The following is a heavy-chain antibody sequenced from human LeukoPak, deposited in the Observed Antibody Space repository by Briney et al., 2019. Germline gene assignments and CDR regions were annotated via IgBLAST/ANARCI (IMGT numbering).Heavy chain of an antibody. CDR2: ISAYNGNT. D-gene: IGHD2-15*01. Sequence: GASVKVSCKASGYTFTSYGISWVRQAPGQGLEWMGWISAYNGNTNYAQKLQGRVTMTTDTSTSTAYMELRSLRSDDTAVYYYARGDPDGNCSPSGYWGQGTLVTVSS. CDR1: GYTFTSYG. CDR3: ARGDPDGNCSPSGY. J-gene: IGHJ4*02. V-gene: IGHV1-18*01.